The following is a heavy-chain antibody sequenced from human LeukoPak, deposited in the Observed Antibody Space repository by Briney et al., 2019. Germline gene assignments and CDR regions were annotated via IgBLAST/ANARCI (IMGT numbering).Heavy chain of an antibody. Sequence: SVKVSCKASGGTFSSYASSWVRQAPGQGLEWMGGIIPIFGTANYAQKFQGRVTITTDESTSTAYMELSSLRSEDTAVYYCARAPSYYYDSSGYSLDYWGQGTLVTVSS. CDR1: GGTFSSYA. D-gene: IGHD3-22*01. CDR2: IIPIFGTA. V-gene: IGHV1-69*05. CDR3: ARAPSYYYDSSGYSLDY. J-gene: IGHJ4*02.